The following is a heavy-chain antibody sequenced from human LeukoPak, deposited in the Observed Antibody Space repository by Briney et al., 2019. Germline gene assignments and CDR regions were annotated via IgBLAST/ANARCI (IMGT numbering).Heavy chain of an antibody. D-gene: IGHD1-1*01. CDR2: ISSSGGST. V-gene: IGHV3-23*01. J-gene: IGHJ4*02. CDR1: GFTFSNYA. Sequence: GGSLRLSCAASGFTFSNYALTWVRQAPGKGLEWVSAISSSGGSTYYADSLKGRFTISRDNSKNTLYLQMNSLRAEDTAVYYCAKGNNWNDYWGQGTLVTVSS. CDR3: AKGNNWNDY.